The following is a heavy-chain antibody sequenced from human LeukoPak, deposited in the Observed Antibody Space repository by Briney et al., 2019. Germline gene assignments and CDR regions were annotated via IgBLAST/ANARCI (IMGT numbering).Heavy chain of an antibody. D-gene: IGHD3-22*01. CDR2: ISAYNANT. CDR3: ARDRYDSSGYFDS. J-gene: IGHJ4*02. V-gene: IGHV1-18*01. Sequence: ASVKVSCKASGYNFISYGISWVRQAPGQGLEWMGWISAYNANTNYAQKLQGRVTMTTDTSTRTAYMELRSLRSDDTAVYYCARDRYDSSGYFDSWGQGTLVTVSS. CDR1: GYNFISYG.